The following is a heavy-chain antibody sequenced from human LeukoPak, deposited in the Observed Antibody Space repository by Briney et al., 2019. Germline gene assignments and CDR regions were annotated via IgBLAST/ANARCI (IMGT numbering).Heavy chain of an antibody. J-gene: IGHJ4*02. CDR1: GFTFDEHD. CDR2: INWNGGST. CDR3: ARDLREYCSSTSCLPDY. Sequence: GGSLRLSCAASGFTFDEHDMYWVRHVPGKGLEWVSGINWNGGSTAYADSVKGRFTISRDNAKNSLYLQMNSLRAEDTALYYCARDLREYCSSTSCLPDYWGQGTLVTVSS. D-gene: IGHD2-2*01. V-gene: IGHV3-20*04.